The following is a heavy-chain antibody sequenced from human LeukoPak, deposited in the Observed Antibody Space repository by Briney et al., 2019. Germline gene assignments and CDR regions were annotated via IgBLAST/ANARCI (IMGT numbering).Heavy chain of an antibody. CDR1: GGSISSSNYY. CDR3: ARQNRDSSGLYYFDF. V-gene: IGHV4-39*01. D-gene: IGHD3-22*01. Sequence: PSETLSLTCGVSGGSISSSNYYWDWIRQPPGKGLEWIGSIYYSGSTYYNPSLKSPVTISVDTSKNQFSLKLSSVTATDTSVYYCARQNRDSSGLYYFDFWGQGTLVTVSS. CDR2: IYYSGST. J-gene: IGHJ4*02.